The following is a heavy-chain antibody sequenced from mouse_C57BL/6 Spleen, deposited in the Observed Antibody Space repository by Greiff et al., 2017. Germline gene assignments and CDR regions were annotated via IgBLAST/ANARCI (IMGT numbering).Heavy chain of an antibody. V-gene: IGHV2-9-1*01. CDR2: IWTGGGT. D-gene: IGHD4-1*01. CDR3: ARNRNWDGSVLYFDY. Sequence: VKLMESGPGLVAPSQSLSITCTVSGFSLTSYAISWVRQPPGKGLEWLGVIWTGGGTNYNSALKSRLSISKDNSKSQVFLKMNSLQTDDTARYYCARNRNWDGSVLYFDYWGQGTTLTVSS. J-gene: IGHJ2*01. CDR1: GFSLTSYA.